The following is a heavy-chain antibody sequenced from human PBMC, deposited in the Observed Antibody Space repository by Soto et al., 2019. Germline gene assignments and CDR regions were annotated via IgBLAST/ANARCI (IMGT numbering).Heavy chain of an antibody. D-gene: IGHD1-7*01. CDR1: GYTFVSHG. V-gene: IGHV1-2*02. J-gene: IGHJ6*02. CDR2: INPNSGGT. Sequence: GASVKVSCKATGYTFVSHGFSWVRQAPGQGLEWMGWINPNSGGTNYAQKFQGRVTMTRDTSISTAYMELSRLRSDDTAVYYCARKLELRGSYYYYYDMDVWGQGTTVTVSS. CDR3: ARKLELRGSYYYYYDMDV.